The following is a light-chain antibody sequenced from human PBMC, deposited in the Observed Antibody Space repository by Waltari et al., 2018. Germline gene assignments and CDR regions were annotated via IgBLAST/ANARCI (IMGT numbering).Light chain of an antibody. CDR1: PSVSSY. V-gene: IGKV3-11*01. J-gene: IGKJ4*01. Sequence: ELVFPQSPATLSLSPGETATLACRASPSVSSYLAWYQQKPGQAPRLLIYDASNRATGIPARFSGSGSGTDFTLTISSLEPEDFAVYYCQQRSNWSLTFGGGTKVEIK. CDR3: QQRSNWSLT. CDR2: DAS.